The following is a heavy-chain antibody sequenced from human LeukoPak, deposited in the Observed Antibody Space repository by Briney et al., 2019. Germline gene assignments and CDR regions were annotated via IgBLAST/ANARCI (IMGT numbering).Heavy chain of an antibody. CDR3: ARDQYYYDSSGYYSFDY. Sequence: PSETLSLTCTVSGGSISSYHWSWIQQPAGKGLEWIGRIHTSGGTNYNPSLKSRVTMSVDTSKNQFSLKLSSVTAADTAVYYCARDQYYYDSSGYYSFDYWGQGTLVTVSS. CDR2: IHTSGGT. CDR1: GGSISSYH. D-gene: IGHD3-22*01. V-gene: IGHV4-4*07. J-gene: IGHJ4*02.